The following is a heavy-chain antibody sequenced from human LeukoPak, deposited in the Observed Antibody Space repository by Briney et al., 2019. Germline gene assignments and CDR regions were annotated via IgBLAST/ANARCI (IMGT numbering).Heavy chain of an antibody. V-gene: IGHV3-30-3*01. CDR3: ARDRASWLALDY. J-gene: IGHJ4*02. Sequence: PGGSLRLSCAASGFTFSSYAMHWVRQAPGKGLEWVAVISYDGSNKYYADSVKGRFTISRDNSKNTLYLQMNSLRAEDTAVYYCARDRASWLALDYWGQGTLVTVSS. CDR2: ISYDGSNK. D-gene: IGHD6-19*01. CDR1: GFTFSSYA.